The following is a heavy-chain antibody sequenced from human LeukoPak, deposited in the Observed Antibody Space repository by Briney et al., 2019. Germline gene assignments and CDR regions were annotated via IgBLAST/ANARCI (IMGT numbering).Heavy chain of an antibody. J-gene: IGHJ4*02. CDR3: AKSKTAVTTGYLDY. D-gene: IGHD4-17*01. V-gene: IGHV3-33*03. CDR2: IWYDGTNK. CDR1: GFTFSSYG. Sequence: PGRSLRLSCAASGFTFSSYGMHWVRQAPGKGLEWVAVIWYDGTNKYYADSVKGRFTISRDNSKNSLYLQMNSLRTEDTALYYCAKSKTAVTTGYLDYWGQGTLVTVSS.